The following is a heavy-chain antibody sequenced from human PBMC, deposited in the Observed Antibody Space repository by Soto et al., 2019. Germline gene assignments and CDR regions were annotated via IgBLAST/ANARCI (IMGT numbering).Heavy chain of an antibody. CDR2: IIPILGIA. CDR3: GRAGGSGKGASEAGG. V-gene: IGHV1-69*02. CDR1: GGTFSSYT. J-gene: IGHJ4*02. Sequence: QVQLVQSGAEVTKPGSSVKVSCKASGGTFSSYTISWVRQAPGQGLEWMGRIIPILGIANYAQKFQGRVTIPAEKSTSTANRGRGGVSSEDTAVYYWGRAGGSGKGASEAGGGGRGTLVTVSS. D-gene: IGHD3-10*01.